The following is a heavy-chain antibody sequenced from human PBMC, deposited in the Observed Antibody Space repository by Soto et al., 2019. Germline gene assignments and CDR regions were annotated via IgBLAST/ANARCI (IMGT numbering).Heavy chain of an antibody. J-gene: IGHJ6*02. CDR3: VREDDGGDRDYYGLDV. CDR2: IHYSGSV. CDR1: GGSISVEHYH. D-gene: IGHD2-21*02. V-gene: IGHV4-30-4*01. Sequence: QVQLQESDPGLVRPSQTLSLTGTVSGGSISVEHYHWTWIRQPPGKGLEWIGYIHYSGSVYYNPSLQSRLSMSVDTSKNLFSLKLASVTAADTAVYFCVREDDGGDRDYYGLDVWGQGTTVTVSS.